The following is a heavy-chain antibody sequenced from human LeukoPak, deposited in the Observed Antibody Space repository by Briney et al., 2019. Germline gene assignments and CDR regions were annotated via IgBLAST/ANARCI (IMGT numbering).Heavy chain of an antibody. J-gene: IGHJ4*02. CDR3: ARDLFRFLGWPIDPLDY. Sequence: ASVKVSCKASGYTFTSYGISWVRQAPGQGLEWMGWISAYNGNTNYAQKLQGRVTMTTDTSTSTAYMELRSLRSDDTAVYYCARDLFRFLGWPIDPLDYWGQGTLVTVSS. D-gene: IGHD3-3*01. CDR1: GYTFTSYG. CDR2: ISAYNGNT. V-gene: IGHV1-18*01.